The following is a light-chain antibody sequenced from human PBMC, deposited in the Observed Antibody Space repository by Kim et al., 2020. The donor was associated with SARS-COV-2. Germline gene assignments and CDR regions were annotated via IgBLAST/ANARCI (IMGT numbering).Light chain of an antibody. CDR1: SINVGGYNY. CDR2: GVT. Sequence: GHSLTISCTGTSINVGGYNYVSWYQHHPGKPPKLMIYGVTDRPSGVPDRFSGSKSGNTASLTISGLQAEDEADYYCCSYAASSSLVFGGGTQLTVL. J-gene: IGLJ3*02. V-gene: IGLV2-11*01. CDR3: CSYAASSSLV.